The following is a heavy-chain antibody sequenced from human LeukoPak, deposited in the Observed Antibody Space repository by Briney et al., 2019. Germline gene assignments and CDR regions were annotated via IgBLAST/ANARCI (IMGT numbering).Heavy chain of an antibody. V-gene: IGHV4-38-2*02. D-gene: IGHD3-16*01. CDR2: IYHSGST. J-gene: IGHJ6*02. CDR3: ARGVGDMDV. CDR1: GYSISSGYY. Sequence: SETLSLTCTVSGYSISSGYYWGWIRQPPGKGLEWIGSIYHSGSTYYNPSLKSRVTISVDTSKNQFSLKLSSVTAADTAVYYCARGVGDMDVWGQGTTVTVSS.